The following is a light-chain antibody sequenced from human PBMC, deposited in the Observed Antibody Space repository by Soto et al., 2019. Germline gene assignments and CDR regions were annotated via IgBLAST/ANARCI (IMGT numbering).Light chain of an antibody. J-gene: IGLJ2*01. V-gene: IGLV1-40*01. CDR2: GNT. Sequence: SVLTHPPSVSGAPGQRVTISCTGSSSNIGAGYDVHWYQQLPGRAPKLLIYGNTNRPSGVPDRFSGSKSGTSASLAITGLQAEDEADYYCLSFDSSLSVVFGGGTKLTVL. CDR3: LSFDSSLSVV. CDR1: SSNIGAGYD.